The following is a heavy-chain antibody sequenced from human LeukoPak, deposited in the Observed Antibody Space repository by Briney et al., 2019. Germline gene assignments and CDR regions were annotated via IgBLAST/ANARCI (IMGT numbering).Heavy chain of an antibody. CDR1: GFSVSGYW. J-gene: IGHJ5*02. CDR2: IYYTGVT. V-gene: IGHV4-34*11. D-gene: IGHD4-23*01. Sequence: GSLRLSCAVSGFSVSGYWMTWVRQAPGKGLEWIGSIYYTGVTSTNPFFRSRMSISVDTSKNQFSLNLTSVTAADAAVYYCARERSSSGGHNWFDPWGQGTLVTVSS. CDR3: ARERSSSGGHNWFDP.